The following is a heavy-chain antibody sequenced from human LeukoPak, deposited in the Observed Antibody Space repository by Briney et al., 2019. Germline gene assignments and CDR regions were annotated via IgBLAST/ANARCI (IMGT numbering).Heavy chain of an antibody. J-gene: IGHJ6*02. V-gene: IGHV4-34*09. CDR1: GGSFSGYY. CDR2: INHSGST. Sequence: SETLSLTCAVYGGSFSGYYWSWIRQPPGKGLEWIGEINHSGSTYYNPSLKSRVTISVDTSKNQFSLKLSSVTAADTAVYYCARVVDDSSGYYYYYGMDVWGQGTTVTVSS. D-gene: IGHD3-22*01. CDR3: ARVVDDSSGYYYYYGMDV.